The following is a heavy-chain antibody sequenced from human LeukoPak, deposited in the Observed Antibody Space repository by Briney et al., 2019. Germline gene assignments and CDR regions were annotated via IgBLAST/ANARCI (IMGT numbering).Heavy chain of an antibody. Sequence: GGSLRLSCAASGFTFSSYAMTWFRQAPGKGLEWVASITGSGGSTDYADSVKGRFTISRDNSKHTLYLLMNSLRAEDTAVYYCAIGVFGTPGVPWGQGTLVIVTS. J-gene: IGHJ5*02. CDR3: AIGVFGTPGVP. V-gene: IGHV3-23*01. D-gene: IGHD3-3*01. CDR1: GFTFSSYA. CDR2: ITGSGGST.